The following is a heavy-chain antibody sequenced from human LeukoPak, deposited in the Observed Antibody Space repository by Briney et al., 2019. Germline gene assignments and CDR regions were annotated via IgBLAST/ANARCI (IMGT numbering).Heavy chain of an antibody. CDR1: GGSISSYY. Sequence: SETLSLTCTVSGGSISSYYWSWIRQPPGKGLEWIGYIYTSGSTNYNPPLKSRVTISVDTSKNQFSLKLSSVTAADTAVYYCARWVPTARTRYFDYWGQGTLVTVSS. J-gene: IGHJ4*02. D-gene: IGHD6-6*01. CDR2: IYTSGST. V-gene: IGHV4-4*09. CDR3: ARWVPTARTRYFDY.